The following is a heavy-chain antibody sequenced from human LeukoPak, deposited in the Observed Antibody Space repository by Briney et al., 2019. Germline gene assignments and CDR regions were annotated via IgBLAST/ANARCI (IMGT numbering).Heavy chain of an antibody. CDR2: IYPGDSDT. CDR3: ARAIYNYYYDSSGYLVTGAFDI. CDR1: GYSFTSYW. J-gene: IGHJ3*02. V-gene: IGHV5-51*01. D-gene: IGHD3-22*01. Sequence: GESLKISCKGSGYSFTSYWIGWVRQMPGKGLEWMGIIYPGDSDTRYSPSFQGQVTISADKSISTAYLQWSSLKASDTAMYYCARAIYNYYYDSSGYLVTGAFDIWGQGTMVTVSS.